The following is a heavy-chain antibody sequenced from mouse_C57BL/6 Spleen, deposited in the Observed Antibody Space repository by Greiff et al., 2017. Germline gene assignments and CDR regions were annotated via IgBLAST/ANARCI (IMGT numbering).Heavy chain of an antibody. V-gene: IGHV3-6*01. CDR2: ISYDGSN. Sequence: VQLKESGPGLVKPSQSLSLTCSVSGYSFTSGYYWNWIRQFPGNKLEWMGYISYDGSNNYNPSLKNRISITRDTSKNQFFLKLNSVTTEDTATYYCGYYGDGRSFAYWGQGTLVTVSA. CDR3: GYYGDGRSFAY. D-gene: IGHD2-13*01. CDR1: GYSFTSGYY. J-gene: IGHJ3*01.